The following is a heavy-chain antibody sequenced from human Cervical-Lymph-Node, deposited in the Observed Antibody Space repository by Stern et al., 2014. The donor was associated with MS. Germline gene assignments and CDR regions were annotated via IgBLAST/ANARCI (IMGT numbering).Heavy chain of an antibody. CDR3: ARDTSSPERSDW. Sequence: EVHLVESGGGVIQPGGSLRLSCTASGFTVSRDYMTWVRPAPGKGLEWFSLITNVGSTFYTDSVKGRFTISRDDSKNTVYLHMTSLRAEDTAMYYCARDTSSPERSDWWGQGTLVTVSS. D-gene: IGHD1-1*01. J-gene: IGHJ4*02. CDR1: GFTVSRDY. CDR2: ITNVGST. V-gene: IGHV3-53*01.